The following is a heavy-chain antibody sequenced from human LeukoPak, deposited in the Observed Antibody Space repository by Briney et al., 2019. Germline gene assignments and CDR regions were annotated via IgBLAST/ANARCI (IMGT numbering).Heavy chain of an antibody. V-gene: IGHV3-30*04. J-gene: IGHJ4*02. Sequence: GGSLRLSCAASGFTFSSYAMHWVRQAPGKGLEWVAVISYDGSNKYYADSVKGRFTISRDNSKNTLYLQMNSLRAEDAAVYYCARGRRGYSHGLRYWGQGTLVTVSS. CDR2: ISYDGSNK. D-gene: IGHD5-18*01. CDR3: ARGRRGYSHGLRY. CDR1: GFTFSSYA.